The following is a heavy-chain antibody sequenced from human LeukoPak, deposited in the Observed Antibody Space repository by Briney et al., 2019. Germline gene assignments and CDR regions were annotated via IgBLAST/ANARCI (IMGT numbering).Heavy chain of an antibody. Sequence: PSETLSLTCTVSGGSISSSSYYWGWIRQPPGKGLEWIGSIYHSGSTYYNPSLKSRVTISVDTSKNQFSLKLSSVTAADTAVYYCARESSWNYAYYYYYYMDVWGKGTTVTVSS. D-gene: IGHD1-7*01. V-gene: IGHV4-39*07. CDR3: ARESSWNYAYYYYYYMDV. CDR2: IYHSGST. J-gene: IGHJ6*03. CDR1: GGSISSSSYY.